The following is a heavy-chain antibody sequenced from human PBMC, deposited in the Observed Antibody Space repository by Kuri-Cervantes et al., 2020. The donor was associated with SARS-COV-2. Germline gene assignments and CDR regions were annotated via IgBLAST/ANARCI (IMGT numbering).Heavy chain of an antibody. CDR2: IRVSNGNT. CDR1: GYTVSSYG. J-gene: IGHJ3*02. V-gene: IGHV1-18*04. D-gene: IGHD1-26*01. Sequence: ASVKVSCKGYGYTVSSYGIAWVRQAPGQGLEWMAWIRVSNGNTNSAQKFQARVTMTTDTSTNTVFMELRSLRSDDTAVYYCAGSYYGRYSDGFDIWGQGTLVTVSS. CDR3: AGSYYGRYSDGFDI.